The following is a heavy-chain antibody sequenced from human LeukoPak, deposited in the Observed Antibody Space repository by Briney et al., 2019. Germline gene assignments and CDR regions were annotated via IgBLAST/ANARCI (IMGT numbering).Heavy chain of an antibody. CDR1: GFTFDDYA. D-gene: IGHD3-10*01. Sequence: GGSLRLSCAASGFTFDDYAMHWVRQAPGKGLDWVSLISGDGGSTYYADSVKGRSTISRDNSKNSLYLQMNSLRTEDTALYYCAKDMNGWFGETFDYWGQGTLVTVSS. J-gene: IGHJ4*02. V-gene: IGHV3-43*02. CDR2: ISGDGGST. CDR3: AKDMNGWFGETFDY.